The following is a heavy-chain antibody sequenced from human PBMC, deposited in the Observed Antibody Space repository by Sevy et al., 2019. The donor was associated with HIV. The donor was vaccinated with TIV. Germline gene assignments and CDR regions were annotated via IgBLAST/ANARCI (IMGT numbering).Heavy chain of an antibody. CDR2: IYFSGSA. CDR1: GASISSNTYY. CDR3: AREGPRIAQFDN. Sequence: SETLSLTCTVSGASISSNTYYWGWIRQPPGKDLDWIGSIYFSGSAYYNPSLKGPVTISVDTSKNQFSLKMRSVTATETAVYYCAREGPRIAQFDNWGQGTLVTVSS. D-gene: IGHD6-13*01. V-gene: IGHV4-39*02. J-gene: IGHJ4*02.